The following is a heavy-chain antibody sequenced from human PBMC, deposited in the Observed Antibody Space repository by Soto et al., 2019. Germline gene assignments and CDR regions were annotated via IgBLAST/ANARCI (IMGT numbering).Heavy chain of an antibody. J-gene: IGHJ6*02. CDR1: GGSISSYY. CDR3: ARDGRYPPDPPPVTTAFGMDV. D-gene: IGHD4-17*01. V-gene: IGHV4-59*01. CDR2: IYYSGST. Sequence: SSETLSLTCTVSGGSISSYYWSWIRQPPGKGLEWIGYIYYSGSTNYNPSLKSRVTISVDTSKNQFSLKLSSVTAADTAVYYCARDGRYPPDPPPVTTAFGMDVWGQGTTVTVSS.